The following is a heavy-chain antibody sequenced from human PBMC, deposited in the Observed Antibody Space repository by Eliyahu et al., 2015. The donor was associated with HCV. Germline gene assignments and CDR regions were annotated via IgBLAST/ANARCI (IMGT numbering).Heavy chain of an antibody. CDR1: GYTFINFG. V-gene: IGHV1-18*01. D-gene: IGHD3-22*01. CDR3: ARDVAGSSGYGMDV. CDR2: VSPHNGYT. J-gene: IGHJ6*02. Sequence: QVQLVQSGAEMKKPGASVKVSCKASGYTFINFGLSWVRQAPGQGLXWMGWVSPHNGYTKXAQKIQDRVTMXTDTSTSTASMELRSLISDDTAVYYCARDVAGSSGYGMDVWGRGTTVTVSS.